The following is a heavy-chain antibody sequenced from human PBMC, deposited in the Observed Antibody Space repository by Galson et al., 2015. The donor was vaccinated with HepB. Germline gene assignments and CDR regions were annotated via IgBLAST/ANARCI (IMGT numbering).Heavy chain of an antibody. CDR1: ESTFSNYY. Sequence: SVTVSCKASESTFSNYYIHWVRQAPGQGLEWMGIINPTGGSTNYAQNLQGRLTLTRDTSTSTVYMEVNSLRSEDTAVYYCARDAAGYFDYWGQGTLVTVSS. CDR2: INPTGGST. D-gene: IGHD2-15*01. CDR3: ARDAAGYFDY. J-gene: IGHJ4*02. V-gene: IGHV1-46*01.